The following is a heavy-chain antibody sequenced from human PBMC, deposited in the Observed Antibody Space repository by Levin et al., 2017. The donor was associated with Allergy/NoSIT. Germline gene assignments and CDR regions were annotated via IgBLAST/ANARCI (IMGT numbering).Heavy chain of an antibody. V-gene: IGHV1-69*01. J-gene: IGHJ4*02. CDR2: IIPIFGTA. D-gene: IGHD4-17*01. CDR1: GGTFSSYA. Sequence: KISCKASGGTFSSYAISWVRQAPGQGLEWMGGIIPIFGTANYAQKFQGRVTITADESTSTAYMELSSLRSEDTAVYYCARGGYGDYGGFLDYWGQGTLVTVSS. CDR3: ARGGYGDYGGFLDY.